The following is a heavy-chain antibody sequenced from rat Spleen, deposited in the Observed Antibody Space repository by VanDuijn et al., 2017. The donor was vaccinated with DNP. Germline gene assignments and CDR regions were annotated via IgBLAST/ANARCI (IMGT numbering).Heavy chain of an antibody. CDR1: GFTFSTYW. CDR3: TKDLQWYAMDA. V-gene: IGHV5-58*01. D-gene: IGHD1-1*01. CDR2: INPDGSNT. J-gene: IGHJ4*01. Sequence: EVQLVETGGDLVPPGRSLKLSCVASGFTFSTYWMFWVRQAPGKGLEWVASINPDGSNTYCQDSVKGRFTISRDNVENTVYLEMNSLRSEDTATYYCTKDLQWYAMDAWGQGTSVTVSS.